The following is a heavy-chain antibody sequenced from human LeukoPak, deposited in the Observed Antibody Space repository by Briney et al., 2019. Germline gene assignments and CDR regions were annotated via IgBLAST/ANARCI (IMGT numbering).Heavy chain of an antibody. CDR1: GFTFSSYA. J-gene: IGHJ5*02. CDR2: ISYDGSNK. CDR3: AKFGSNSWTRYFDP. D-gene: IGHD6-13*01. Sequence: GRSLRLSCAASGFTFSSYAMHWVRQAPGKGLEWVAVISYDGSNKYYADSVKGRFTISRDNSKNTLYLQVNSLRAEDTAVYYCAKFGSNSWTRYFDPWGQGTLVTVSS. V-gene: IGHV3-30-3*02.